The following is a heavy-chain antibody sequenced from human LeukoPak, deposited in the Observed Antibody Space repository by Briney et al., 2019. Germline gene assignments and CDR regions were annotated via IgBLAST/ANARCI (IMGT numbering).Heavy chain of an antibody. CDR2: ISGSGGST. V-gene: IGHV3-23*01. D-gene: IGHD6-13*01. CDR1: GFAFSSYA. CDR3: ASPKAAGTNYFDY. J-gene: IGHJ4*02. Sequence: GGSLRLSCAASGFAFSSYAMSWVRQAPGKGLEWVSAISGSGGSTYYADSVKGRFTISRDNSKNTLYLQMNSLRAEDTAVYYCASPKAAGTNYFDYWGQGTLVTVSS.